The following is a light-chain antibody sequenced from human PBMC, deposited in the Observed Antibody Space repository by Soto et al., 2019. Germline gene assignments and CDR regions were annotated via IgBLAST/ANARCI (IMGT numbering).Light chain of an antibody. CDR3: HQYGSSLT. CDR1: QSVYNNY. V-gene: IGKV3-20*01. J-gene: IGKJ3*01. CDR2: GAS. Sequence: EIVLTQSPGTLSLSPGVRATLSCRASQSVYNNYLAWYQQKPGQAPRLLIYGASSRATGIPDRFGGSGSGADFTLTISRLEPEDFAVYYCHQYGSSLTFGPGTKVDIK.